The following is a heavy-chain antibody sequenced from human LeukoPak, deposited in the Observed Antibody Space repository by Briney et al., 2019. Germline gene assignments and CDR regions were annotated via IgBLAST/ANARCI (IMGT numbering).Heavy chain of an antibody. J-gene: IGHJ4*02. D-gene: IGHD6-19*01. CDR1: GFTFSDYY. CDR2: ISSSGSTI. V-gene: IGHV3-11*04. CDR3: ARDGEQWPSHY. Sequence: GGSLRLSCAASGFTFSDYYMRRIRQAPGKGLEWVSYISSSGSTIYYADSVKGRFTISRDNGKNSLYLQMNSLRAEDTAVYYCARDGEQWPSHYWGLGTLVTVSS.